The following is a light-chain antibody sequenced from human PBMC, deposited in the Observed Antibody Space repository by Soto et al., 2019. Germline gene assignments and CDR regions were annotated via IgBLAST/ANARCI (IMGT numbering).Light chain of an antibody. CDR1: SSNIGAGYH. CDR3: QSYDTSLSGSI. CDR2: SNT. Sequence: QSVLTQPPSVSGAPGQRVTISCTGSSSNIGAGYHVHWYQQLPGTAPKLLIYSNTNRPSGVPDRFSGSKSGTSASLAITGLQADDEADYYCQSYDTSLSGSIFGGGTKVTVL. J-gene: IGLJ2*01. V-gene: IGLV1-40*01.